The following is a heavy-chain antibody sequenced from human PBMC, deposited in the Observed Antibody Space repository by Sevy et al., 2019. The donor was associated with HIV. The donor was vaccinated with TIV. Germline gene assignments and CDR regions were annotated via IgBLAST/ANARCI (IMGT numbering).Heavy chain of an antibody. CDR2: IHSGGKI. V-gene: IGHV3-53*01. J-gene: IGHJ6*02. Sequence: GGSLRLSCVASGFTFSNSWMNWVRQAPGKGPEWVSVIHSGGKISYADSVQGRFTISRDNSKNTLYLQMNSLRAEDTAVYYCAREDIVLGEDNYYGIDVWGQGTTVTVSS. D-gene: IGHD2-15*01. CDR3: AREDIVLGEDNYYGIDV. CDR1: GFTFSNSW.